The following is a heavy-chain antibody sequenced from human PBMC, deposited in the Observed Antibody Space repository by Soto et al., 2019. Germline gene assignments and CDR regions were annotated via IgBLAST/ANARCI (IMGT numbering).Heavy chain of an antibody. CDR1: GFTFSSYG. J-gene: IGHJ6*02. V-gene: IGHV3-30*18. D-gene: IGHD2-15*01. CDR3: AKGPYCSGGSCPLSGMDV. CDR2: ISYDGSNK. Sequence: GGSLRLSCAASGFTFSSYGMHWVRQAPGKGLEWVAVISYDGSNKYYADSVKGRFTISRDNSKNTLYLQMNSLRAEDTAVYYCAKGPYCSGGSCPLSGMDVWGQGTTVTVSS.